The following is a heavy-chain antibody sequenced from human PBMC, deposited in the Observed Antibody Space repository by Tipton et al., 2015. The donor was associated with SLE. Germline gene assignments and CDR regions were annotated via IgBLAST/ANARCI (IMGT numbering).Heavy chain of an antibody. CDR1: SVSGGSISSGSYY. J-gene: IGHJ6*02. V-gene: IGHV4-61*02. CDR2: IFTSGST. Sequence: TLSLTCTVSVSGGSISSGSYYWNWIRQPAGKGLEWIGRIFTSGSTNYNPSLKSRVSMSLDTSNRFSLRLTSVTAADTGTYYCARDELVVLSSARWSYYYGMDVWGQGTTVTVSS. CDR3: ARDELVVLSSARWSYYYGMDV. D-gene: IGHD4/OR15-4a*01.